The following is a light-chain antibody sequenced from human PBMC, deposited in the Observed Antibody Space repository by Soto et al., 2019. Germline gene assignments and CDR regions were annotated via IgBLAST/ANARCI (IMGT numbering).Light chain of an antibody. CDR1: QSVCSN. V-gene: IGKV3-15*01. J-gene: IGKJ2*01. CDR3: QQYNNWPPYT. Sequence: EIVMTQPPATLSVSPGERATLSCRASQSVCSNLAWYQQKPGQAPRLLIYGASTRATGIPARFSGSGSGTEFTLTISSLQSEDFAVYYCQQYNNWPPYTFGQGTKLEIK. CDR2: GAS.